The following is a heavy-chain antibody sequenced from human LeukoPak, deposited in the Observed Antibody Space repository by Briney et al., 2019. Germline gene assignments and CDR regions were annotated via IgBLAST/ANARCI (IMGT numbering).Heavy chain of an antibody. V-gene: IGHV3-15*01. CDR3: TTGTY. Sequence: GGSLRLSCAASGFTFSNPWMSWVRQAPGKGLEWVGRIRSKTDGGTADYAAPVKDRIIISRDDSKNTLYLQMNSLKNEDTAVYYCTTGTYWGQGTLVTASS. J-gene: IGHJ4*02. CDR2: IRSKTDGGTA. CDR1: GFTFSNPW.